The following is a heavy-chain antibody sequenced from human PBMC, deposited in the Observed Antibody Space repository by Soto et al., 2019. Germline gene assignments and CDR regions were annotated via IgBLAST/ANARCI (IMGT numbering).Heavy chain of an antibody. D-gene: IGHD2-8*01. CDR1: GGAFSSYT. Sequence: SVKVSCKASGGAFSSYTISWVRQAPGQGLEWMGRIIPILGIANYAQKFQGRVTITADKSTSTAYMELSSLRSEDTAVYYCAREEEGCTNGVCLYYFDYWGQGTLVTVSS. CDR2: IIPILGIA. V-gene: IGHV1-69*04. CDR3: AREEEGCTNGVCLYYFDY. J-gene: IGHJ4*02.